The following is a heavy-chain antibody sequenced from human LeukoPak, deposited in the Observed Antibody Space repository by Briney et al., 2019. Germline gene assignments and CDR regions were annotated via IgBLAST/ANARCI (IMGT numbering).Heavy chain of an antibody. Sequence: ASVTVSCKASGYTFTSYAMNWVRQAPGQGLEWMGWINTNTGNPTYAQGFTGRFVFSLDTSVSTAYLQISSLKAEDTAVYYCARDIVVVPAAISGVYYYYYGMDVWGQGTTVTVS. D-gene: IGHD2-2*01. CDR1: GYTFTSYA. CDR3: ARDIVVVPAAISGVYYYYYGMDV. CDR2: INTNTGNP. V-gene: IGHV7-4-1*02. J-gene: IGHJ6*02.